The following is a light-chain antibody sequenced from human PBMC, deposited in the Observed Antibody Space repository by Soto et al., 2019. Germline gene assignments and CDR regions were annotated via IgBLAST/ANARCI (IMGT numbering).Light chain of an antibody. CDR1: SSNIGSNI. Sequence: QSVLTQPPSASGTPGQRVTISCSGSSSNIGSNIVNWYQQFPGTAPQLLIYSNNQRPSGVLDRFSGSKYGTSASLAISGLQSEDEEDYYYAAWDDSLNGWVFGGGTKLTVL. V-gene: IGLV1-44*01. CDR2: SNN. J-gene: IGLJ3*02. CDR3: AAWDDSLNGWV.